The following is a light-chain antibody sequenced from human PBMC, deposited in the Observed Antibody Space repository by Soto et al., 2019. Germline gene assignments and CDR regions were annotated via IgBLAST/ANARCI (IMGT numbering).Light chain of an antibody. J-gene: IGKJ2*01. CDR3: QQHNDYSAVT. CDR2: DAS. V-gene: IGKV1-5*01. CDR1: QNIGSS. Sequence: DIQMTQSPSTLSASVGDRVTITCRASQNIGSSLAWYQHRPGKAPKLLIFDASTLQTGVPSRFSGSGFGTEFTLTITGLQPDDFATYYCQQHNDYSAVTFGQETKLEIK.